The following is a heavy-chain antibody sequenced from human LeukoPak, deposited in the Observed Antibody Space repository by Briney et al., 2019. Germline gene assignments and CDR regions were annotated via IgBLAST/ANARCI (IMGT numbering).Heavy chain of an antibody. CDR2: ISSSSSTI. V-gene: IGHV3-48*04. CDR3: ARGGASGSHWARTYYYYMDV. CDR1: GFTFSSYS. D-gene: IGHD3-10*01. J-gene: IGHJ6*03. Sequence: GGSLRLSCAASGFTFSSYSMNWVRQAPGKGLEWVSYISSSSSTIYYADSVKGRFTISRDNAKNSLYLQMNSLRSDDTAVYYCARGGASGSHWARTYYYYMDVWGKGTTVTVSS.